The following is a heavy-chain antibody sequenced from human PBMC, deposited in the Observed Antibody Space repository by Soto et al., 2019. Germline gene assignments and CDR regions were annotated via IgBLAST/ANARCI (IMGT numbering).Heavy chain of an antibody. CDR3: ARESEDLTSNFDY. CDR2: ISSTTNYI. Sequence: GGSLRLSCAASGFTFTRYSMNWVRQAPGKGLEWVSSISSTTNYIYYGDSMKGRFTISRDNTKNSLYLEMNSLRAEDTAVYYCARESEDLTSNFDYWGQGTLVTVSS. CDR1: GFTFTRYS. J-gene: IGHJ4*02. V-gene: IGHV3-21*06.